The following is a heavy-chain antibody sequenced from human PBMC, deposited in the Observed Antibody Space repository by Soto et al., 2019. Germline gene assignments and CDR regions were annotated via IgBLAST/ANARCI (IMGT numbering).Heavy chain of an antibody. CDR1: GFTFSSYA. CDR3: ARAGCDGGSCYTLVGLRYGMDV. J-gene: IGHJ6*02. V-gene: IGHV3-30-3*01. Sequence: GGSLRLSCAASGFTFSSYAMHWVRQAPGKGLEWVAVISYDGNNKYYADSVKGRFTISRDNSKNTLYLQMNSVRAEDTAVYSCARAGCDGGSCYTLVGLRYGMDVWGQGTTVTVSS. CDR2: ISYDGNNK. D-gene: IGHD2-15*01.